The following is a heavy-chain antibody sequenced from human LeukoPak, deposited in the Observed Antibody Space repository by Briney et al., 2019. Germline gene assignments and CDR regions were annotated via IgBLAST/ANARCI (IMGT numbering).Heavy chain of an antibody. D-gene: IGHD6-13*01. CDR3: AREGASSSFGY. CDR2: LYSGGNT. Sequence: GGSLRLSCVVSGFTVSSNYMSWVRQAPGKGLEWVSVLYSGGNTYHADSVKGRFTISRDNSKNTLYLQMISLRAEDTAVYYCAREGASSSFGYWGQGTLVTVSS. V-gene: IGHV3-53*01. CDR1: GFTVSSNY. J-gene: IGHJ4*02.